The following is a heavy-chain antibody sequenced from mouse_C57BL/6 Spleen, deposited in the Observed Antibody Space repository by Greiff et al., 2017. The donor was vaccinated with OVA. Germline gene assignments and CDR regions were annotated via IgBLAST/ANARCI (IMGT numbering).Heavy chain of an antibody. J-gene: IGHJ3*01. CDR3: ARGYYDYDAWFAY. CDR2: ILPGSGST. Sequence: QVQLQQPGAELMKPGASVKLSCKATGYTFTGYWIEWVKQRPGHGLEWIGEILPGSGSTNYNEKFKGKATFTADTSSNTAYMQLSSLTTEDSAIYDCARGYYDYDAWFAYWGQGTLVTVSA. D-gene: IGHD2-4*01. CDR1: GYTFTGYW. V-gene: IGHV1-9*01.